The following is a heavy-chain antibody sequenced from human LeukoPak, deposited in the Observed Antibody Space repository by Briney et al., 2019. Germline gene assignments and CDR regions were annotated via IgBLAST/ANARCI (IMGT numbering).Heavy chain of an antibody. V-gene: IGHV3-23*01. D-gene: IGHD2-8*01. CDR2: ISGSGGST. Sequence: GGSLRLSCAASGFTFSSYAMSWVRQAPGKGLEWVSAISGSGGSTYYADSVKGRFTISRDNSKNTLYLQMNSLRAEDTAVYYCARNGYCTNGVCYTTGGDYWGQGTLVTVSS. J-gene: IGHJ4*02. CDR3: ARNGYCTNGVCYTTGGDY. CDR1: GFTFSSYA.